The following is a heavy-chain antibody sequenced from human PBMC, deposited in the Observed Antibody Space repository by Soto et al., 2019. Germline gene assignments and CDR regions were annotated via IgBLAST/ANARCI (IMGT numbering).Heavy chain of an antibody. D-gene: IGHD3-22*01. Sequence: PSETLSLTCGVSGYSVSGDSYWGWIRQPPGKGLEWIGSMYRGGSASYNPSLKSRVSISLDMSKNQFSLRLTSVTAADTAVYYCARLVISVSKDDFDIWGQGTMVTVSS. CDR1: GYSVSGDSY. CDR3: ARLVISVSKDDFDI. J-gene: IGHJ3*02. CDR2: MYRGGSA. V-gene: IGHV4-38-2*01.